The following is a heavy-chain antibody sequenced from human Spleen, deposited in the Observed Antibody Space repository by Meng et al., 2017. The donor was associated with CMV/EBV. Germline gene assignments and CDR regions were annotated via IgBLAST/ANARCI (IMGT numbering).Heavy chain of an antibody. CDR2: IRYDGSNK. V-gene: IGHV3-30*02. CDR3: AKVGPGYYDYAAPDY. J-gene: IGHJ4*02. CDR1: GFTFSSYG. Sequence: QVQLVESGGGVVQPGGSLSLSCAASGFTFSSYGMHWVRQAPGKGLEWVAFIRYDGSNKYYADSVKGRFTISRDNSKNTLYLQMNSLRAEDTAVYYCAKVGPGYYDYAAPDYWGQGTLVTVSS. D-gene: IGHD3-16*01.